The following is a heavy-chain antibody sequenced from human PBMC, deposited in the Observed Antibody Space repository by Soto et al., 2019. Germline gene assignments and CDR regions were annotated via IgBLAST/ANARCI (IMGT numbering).Heavy chain of an antibody. CDR3: AREPSTMVRGVYYYYGMDV. CDR1: GGSFNTYA. J-gene: IGHJ6*02. CDR2: ISAYNGNT. Sequence: ASVKVSCNASGGSFNTYAISWVRQAPGQGLEWMGWISAYNGNTNYAQKLQGRVTMTTDTSTSTAYMELRSLRSDDTAVYYCAREPSTMVRGVYYYYGMDVWGQGTTVTVSS. V-gene: IGHV1-18*01. D-gene: IGHD3-10*01.